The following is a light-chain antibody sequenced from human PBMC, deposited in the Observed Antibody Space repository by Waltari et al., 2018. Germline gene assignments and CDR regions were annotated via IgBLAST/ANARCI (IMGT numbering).Light chain of an antibody. V-gene: IGKV3-20*01. CDR1: QSGGSSS. CDR3: QQYGNSPWT. CDR2: GAS. J-gene: IGKJ1*01. Sequence: EIVLTQSPGTLSLSPGERATLSCRASQSGGSSSLGWYQQKPGKAPRLLIYGASSRATGIPDRVSGSGSGTDFTLTISRLEPEDFAVFYCQQYGNSPWTFGQGTRVEIK.